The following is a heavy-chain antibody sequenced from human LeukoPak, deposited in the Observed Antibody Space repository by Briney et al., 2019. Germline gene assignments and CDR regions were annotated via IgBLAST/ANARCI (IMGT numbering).Heavy chain of an antibody. Sequence: GGSLRLSCEASGFTFRTYWMNWVRQAPGKGLEWVACVKPDGSEQYYADSLEGRFTISRDNAKNSVYLQLYSLTADDTALYYCARYNSAFDFWGQGSLVTVSS. V-gene: IGHV3-7*01. CDR1: GFTFRTYW. CDR3: ARYNSAFDF. CDR2: VKPDGSEQ. D-gene: IGHD5-24*01. J-gene: IGHJ4*02.